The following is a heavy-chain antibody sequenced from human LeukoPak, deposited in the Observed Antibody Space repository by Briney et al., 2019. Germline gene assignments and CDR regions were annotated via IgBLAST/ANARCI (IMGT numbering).Heavy chain of an antibody. CDR1: GFTFSSYA. CDR2: ISGRGGST. D-gene: IGHD2-2*01. Sequence: PGGSLRLSCAASGFTFSSYAMGWVRQAPGKGLEWVSAISGRGGSTYYADSVKGRFTISRDNSKNTLYLQMNSLRAEDTAVYYCAKDGVLRGYCSSTSCFLDYWGPGTLVTVSS. V-gene: IGHV3-23*01. J-gene: IGHJ4*02. CDR3: AKDGVLRGYCSSTSCFLDY.